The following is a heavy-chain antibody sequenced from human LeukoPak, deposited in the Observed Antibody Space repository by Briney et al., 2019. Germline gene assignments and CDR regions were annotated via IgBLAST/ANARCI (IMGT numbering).Heavy chain of an antibody. Sequence: GGSLRLSCAASGFTFSSYSMNWVRQAPGKGLEWVSYISSSSTIYYADSVKGRFTISRDNAKNSLYLQLISLRAEDTAVYYCARVAFGLYVMDVWGQGTTVTVSS. CDR1: GFTFSSYS. D-gene: IGHD3-3*01. J-gene: IGHJ6*02. V-gene: IGHV3-48*01. CDR2: ISSSSTI. CDR3: ARVAFGLYVMDV.